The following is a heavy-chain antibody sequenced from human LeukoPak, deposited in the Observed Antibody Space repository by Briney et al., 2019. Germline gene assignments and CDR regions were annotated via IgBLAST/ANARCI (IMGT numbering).Heavy chain of an antibody. Sequence: GASVKVSCKASGFTFSGYYMHWVRQAPGQGLEWMAWISPNSGGTNYVQKFQGRVTVTGDTSISTDYMEISGLTSDDTALYYCAREPSGSGGYDYWGQGTLVTVSS. CDR2: ISPNSGGT. V-gene: IGHV1-2*02. D-gene: IGHD3-10*01. CDR1: GFTFSGYY. J-gene: IGHJ4*02. CDR3: AREPSGSGGYDY.